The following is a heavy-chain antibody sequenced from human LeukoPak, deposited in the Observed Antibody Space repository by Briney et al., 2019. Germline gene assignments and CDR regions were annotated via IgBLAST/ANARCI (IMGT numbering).Heavy chain of an antibody. Sequence: PGESLKISCKGSGCSFTRNWIGWVRQMPGKGPEWMAIIYPGDSDTRYSPSFQGQVTISADKSINTAYLQWSSLKASDTAMYYCARRVVNNRNWYFDLWGRGTLVTVSS. J-gene: IGHJ2*01. D-gene: IGHD4-23*01. CDR2: IYPGDSDT. V-gene: IGHV5-51*03. CDR3: ARRVVNNRNWYFDL. CDR1: GCSFTRNW.